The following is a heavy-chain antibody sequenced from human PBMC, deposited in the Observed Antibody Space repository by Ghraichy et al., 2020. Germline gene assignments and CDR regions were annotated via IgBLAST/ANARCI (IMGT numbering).Heavy chain of an antibody. CDR1: GFTFSSYA. Sequence: GGSLRLSCAASGFTFSSYAMSWVHQAPGKGLEWVSAISGSGGSTYYADSVKGRFTISKDNSKNTLYLQMKSLRAEDTAVYYCAKIRNGETADYYYGMDVWGQGTTVTVSS. D-gene: IGHD1-1*01. J-gene: IGHJ6*02. CDR3: AKIRNGETADYYYGMDV. V-gene: IGHV3-23*01. CDR2: ISGSGGST.